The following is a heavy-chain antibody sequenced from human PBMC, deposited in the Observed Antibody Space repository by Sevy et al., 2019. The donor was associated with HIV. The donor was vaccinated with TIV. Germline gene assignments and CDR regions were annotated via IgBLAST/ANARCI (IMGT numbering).Heavy chain of an antibody. J-gene: IGHJ4*02. D-gene: IGHD5-12*01. CDR3: VTDGYSGYHGYFDY. V-gene: IGHV1-24*01. CDR2: FDPEDGET. CDR1: GYTLTELS. Sequence: ASVKVSCKVSGYTLTELSMHWVRQAPGKGLEWMGGFDPEDGETIYAQKFQGRVTMTEDTSTDIAYMELSSLRSEDTAGYYCVTDGYSGYHGYFDYWGQGTLVTVSS.